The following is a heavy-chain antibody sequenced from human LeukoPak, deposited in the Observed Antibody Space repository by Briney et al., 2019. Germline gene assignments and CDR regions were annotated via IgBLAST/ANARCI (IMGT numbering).Heavy chain of an antibody. D-gene: IGHD2-8*01. CDR2: ISRDGTNT. J-gene: IGHJ4*02. V-gene: IGHV3-43*01. CDR3: TKDRYCTTINCPLDY. CDR1: GLNFDEYT. Sequence: GGSLRLSCAASGLNFDEYTFHWVRQAPGRGLGWVSLISRDGTNTKYADSVKGRFTISRDNSRNSLYLQMNSLRSEDSALYYCTKDRYCTTINCPLDYWGQGTLVTVSS.